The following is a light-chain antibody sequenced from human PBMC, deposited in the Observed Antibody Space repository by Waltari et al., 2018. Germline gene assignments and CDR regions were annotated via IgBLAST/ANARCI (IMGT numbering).Light chain of an antibody. CDR2: EDN. CDR3: CSYAGSSIWV. Sequence: QSALTQPASVSGSPGQSITISCTGTSSDVGSYNLVSWYQQYPGKAPKLMIYEDNKRPSGVSNRFSGSKSGNTASLTISGLQAEDEADYYCCSYAGSSIWVFGGGTKLTVL. J-gene: IGLJ3*02. CDR1: SSDVGSYNL. V-gene: IGLV2-23*01.